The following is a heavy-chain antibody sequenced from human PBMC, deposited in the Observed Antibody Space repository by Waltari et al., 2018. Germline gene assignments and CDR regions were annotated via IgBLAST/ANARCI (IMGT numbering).Heavy chain of an antibody. V-gene: IGHV1-69*01. Sequence: QVQLVQSGAEVKKPGSSVKVSCKASGGTFSSYAISWVRQAPGQGLEWMGWIIPIFGTANYAQKFQGRGTITADESTSTAYMELSSLRSEDTAVYYCASGVVVTARRGYYFDYWGQGTLVTVSS. J-gene: IGHJ4*02. D-gene: IGHD2-21*02. CDR3: ASGVVVTARRGYYFDY. CDR2: IIPIFGTA. CDR1: GGTFSSYA.